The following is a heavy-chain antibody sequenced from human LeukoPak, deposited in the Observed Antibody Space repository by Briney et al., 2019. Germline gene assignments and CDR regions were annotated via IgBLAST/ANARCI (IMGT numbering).Heavy chain of an antibody. CDR1: GFTFSTYS. V-gene: IGHV3-23*01. J-gene: IGHJ3*02. Sequence: PGGSLRLSCAASGFTFSTYSMNWVRQAPGKGLEWVSAISGSGGSTYYADSVKGRFTISRDNSKNTLYLQMNSLRAEDTAVYYCAKTLITMVRGVSRVDDAFDIWGQGTMVTVSS. D-gene: IGHD3-10*01. CDR3: AKTLITMVRGVSRVDDAFDI. CDR2: ISGSGGST.